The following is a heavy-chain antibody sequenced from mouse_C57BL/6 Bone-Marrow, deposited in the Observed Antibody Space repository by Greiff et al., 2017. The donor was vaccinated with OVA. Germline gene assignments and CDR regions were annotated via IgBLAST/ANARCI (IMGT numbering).Heavy chain of an antibody. CDR2: INPSSGYT. CDR3: ARTGSFAFAD. V-gene: IGHV1-4*01. CDR1: GYTFTSYT. D-gene: IGHD1-1*02. J-gene: IGHJ3*01. Sequence: QVQLQQSGAELARPGASVKMSCKASGYTFTSYTMHWVKQRPGQGLEWIGYINPSSGYTKYNQKFKDKATLTADKSSSTAYMQLSSLTSEDSAVYYCARTGSFAFADWGQGTRVTVSA.